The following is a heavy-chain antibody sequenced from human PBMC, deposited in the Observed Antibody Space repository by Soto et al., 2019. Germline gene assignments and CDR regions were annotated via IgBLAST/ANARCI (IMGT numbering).Heavy chain of an antibody. CDR2: IRSKAYGGTT. CDR3: TRDRVGGWYGDYFDY. Sequence: GGSLRLSCTASGFTFGDYAMSWFRQAPGKGLEWVGFIRSKAYGGTTEYAASVKGRFTISRDDSKSIAYLQMNSLKTEDTAVYYCTRDRVGGWYGDYFDYWGQGTLVTVSS. J-gene: IGHJ4*02. D-gene: IGHD6-19*01. V-gene: IGHV3-49*03. CDR1: GFTFGDYA.